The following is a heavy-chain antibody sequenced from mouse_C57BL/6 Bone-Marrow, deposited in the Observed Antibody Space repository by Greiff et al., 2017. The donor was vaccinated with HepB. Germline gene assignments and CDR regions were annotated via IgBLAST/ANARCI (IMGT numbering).Heavy chain of an antibody. V-gene: IGHV1-59*01. J-gene: IGHJ2*01. CDR2: IDPSDSYT. Sequence: QVQLKQPGAELVRPGTSVKLSCKASGYTFTSYWMHWVKQRPGQGLEWIGVIDPSDSYTNYNQKFKGKATLTVDTSSSTAYMQLSSLTSEDSAVYYCARGDYYSNYLDYWGQGTTLTVSS. CDR1: GYTFTSYW. D-gene: IGHD2-5*01. CDR3: ARGDYYSNYLDY.